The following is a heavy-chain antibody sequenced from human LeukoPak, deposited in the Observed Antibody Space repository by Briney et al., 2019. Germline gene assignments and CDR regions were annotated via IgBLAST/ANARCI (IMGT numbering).Heavy chain of an antibody. J-gene: IGHJ4*02. CDR1: GFTFNSYS. Sequence: GGSLRLSCAASGFTFNSYSMHWVRQAPGKGLKWVAVISSHGSNKDYADSVKGRFTISRDNSENTLYLQTDSLTTEDTGVYYCAREQGQQWRRFDSWGQGSPVTVSS. V-gene: IGHV3-30*04. CDR2: ISSHGSNK. D-gene: IGHD6-19*01. CDR3: AREQGQQWRRFDS.